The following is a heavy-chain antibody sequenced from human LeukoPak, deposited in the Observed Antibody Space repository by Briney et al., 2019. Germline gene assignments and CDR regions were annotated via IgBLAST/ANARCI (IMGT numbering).Heavy chain of an antibody. Sequence: PSETLSLTCAVYGGSFSGYYWSWIRQPPGKGLEWIGEINHSGRTNYNPSLKSRVTISVDTSKNQFSLKLSSVTAADTAVYYCARGKWRSGWYFDYWGQGTLVTVSS. V-gene: IGHV4-34*01. D-gene: IGHD6-19*01. CDR3: ARGKWRSGWYFDY. J-gene: IGHJ4*02. CDR1: GGSFSGYY. CDR2: INHSGRT.